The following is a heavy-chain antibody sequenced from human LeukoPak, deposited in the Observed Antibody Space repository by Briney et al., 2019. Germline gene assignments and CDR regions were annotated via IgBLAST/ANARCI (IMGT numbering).Heavy chain of an antibody. Sequence: PSETLSLTCTVSGGSISSSSYYWGWIRQPPGKGLEWIGSIYYSGSTYYNPSLKSRVTISVDTSKNQFSLKLSSVTAADTAVYYCARIAVAGTAFDYWGQGTLVTVSS. CDR3: ARIAVAGTAFDY. CDR2: IYYSGST. D-gene: IGHD6-19*01. CDR1: GGSISSSSYY. J-gene: IGHJ4*02. V-gene: IGHV4-39*07.